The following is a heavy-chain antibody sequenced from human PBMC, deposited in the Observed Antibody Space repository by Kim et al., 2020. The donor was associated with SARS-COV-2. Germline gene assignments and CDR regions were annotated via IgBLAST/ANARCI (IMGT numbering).Heavy chain of an antibody. CDR3: AKDLLYVPGRGYFDS. D-gene: IGHD3-10*01. CDR2: LSGSIPDK. Sequence: GGSLRLSCEASGFTFSDHAMSWVRRAPGRGLEWVSGLSGSIPDKKYADSVRGRFTISRDNSKNTLYLQMDSLRVEDTAVYYCAKDLLYVPGRGYFDSWGQGVKVTVSS. J-gene: IGHJ4*02. CDR1: GFTFSDHA. V-gene: IGHV3-23*01.